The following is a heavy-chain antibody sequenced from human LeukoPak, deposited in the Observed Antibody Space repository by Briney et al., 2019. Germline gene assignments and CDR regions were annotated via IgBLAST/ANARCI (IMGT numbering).Heavy chain of an antibody. CDR2: INPSGGST. CDR3: ARGAHIVVVPTPYYFHY. Sequence: ASVKVSCKASGYTFTSYYMHWVRQAPGQGLEWMGIINPSGGSTSYAQKFQGRVTMTRDTSTSTVYMELSSLRSEDTAVYYCARGAHIVVVPTPYYFHYWGQGTLVTVSS. CDR1: GYTFTSYY. V-gene: IGHV1-46*03. D-gene: IGHD2-21*01. J-gene: IGHJ4*02.